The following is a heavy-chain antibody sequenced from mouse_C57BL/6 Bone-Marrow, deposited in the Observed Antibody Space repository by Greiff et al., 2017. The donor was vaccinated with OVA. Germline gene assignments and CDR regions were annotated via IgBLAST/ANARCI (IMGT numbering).Heavy chain of an antibody. CDR1: GFPITSGYY. CDR2: ITHSGET. Sequence: QLQESGPGLVKPSQSLFLTCSITGFPITSGYYWIWIRQSPGKPLEWMGYITHSGETFYNPSLPSPISITRETSKNQFFLQLNSVTTEDTAMYYCAGAGGSYYYAMDYWGQGTSVTVSS. CDR3: AGAGGSYYYAMDY. V-gene: IGHV12-3*01. J-gene: IGHJ4*01.